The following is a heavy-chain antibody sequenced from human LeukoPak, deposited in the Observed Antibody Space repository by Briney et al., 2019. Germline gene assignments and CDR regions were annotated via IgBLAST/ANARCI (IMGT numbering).Heavy chain of an antibody. CDR2: IYYSGST. V-gene: IGHV4-39*07. CDR1: GGSISSSSYY. CDR3: ARGPLGVRYFDWLPPPDY. Sequence: SETLSLTCTVSGGSISSSSYYWGWIRQPPGKGLEWIGSIYYSGSTYYNPSLKSRVTISVDTSKNQFSLKLSSVTAADTAVYYCARGPLGVRYFDWLPPPDYWGQGTLVIVSS. D-gene: IGHD3-9*01. J-gene: IGHJ4*02.